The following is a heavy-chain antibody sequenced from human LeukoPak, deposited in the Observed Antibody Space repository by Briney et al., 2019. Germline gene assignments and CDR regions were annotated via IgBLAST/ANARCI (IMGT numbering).Heavy chain of an antibody. J-gene: IGHJ5*02. V-gene: IGHV4-39*01. CDR3: AGPHNYDVLTCTENWFDL. D-gene: IGHD3-9*01. CDR2: IYYSGTT. CDR1: GGSISSSSYY. Sequence: SETLSLTCTVSGGSISSSSYYWGWIRQPPGKGLEWSGSIYYSGTTYYNPSLKSRVTISVDTSKNQFSPKLSSVTAADTAVYYCAGPHNYDVLTCTENWFDLWGQGTLVTVSS.